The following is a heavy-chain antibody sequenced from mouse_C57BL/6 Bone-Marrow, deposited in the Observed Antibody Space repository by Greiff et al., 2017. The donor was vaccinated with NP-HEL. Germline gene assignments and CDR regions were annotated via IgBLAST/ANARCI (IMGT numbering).Heavy chain of an antibody. D-gene: IGHD2-12*01. V-gene: IGHV5-4*01. CDR1: GFTFSSYA. CDR3: ARDRELRGFAY. CDR2: ISDGGSYT. Sequence: EVHLVESGGGLVKPGGSPKLSCAASGFTFSSYAMSWVRQTPEKRLEWVATISDGGSYTYYPDNVKGRFTISRDNAKNNLYLQMSHLKSEDTAMYYCARDRELRGFAYWGQGTLVTVSA. J-gene: IGHJ3*01.